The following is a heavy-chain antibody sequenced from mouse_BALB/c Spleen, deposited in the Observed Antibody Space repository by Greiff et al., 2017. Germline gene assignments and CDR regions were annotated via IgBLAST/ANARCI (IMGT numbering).Heavy chain of an antibody. CDR1: GYTFTSYW. Sequence: VQLQQPGAELVRPGASVKLSCKASGYTFTSYWINWVKQRPGQGLEWIGNIYPSDSYTNYNQKFKDKATLTVDKSSSTAYMQLSSPTSEDSAVYYCTRSYGSAMDYWGQGTSVTVSS. D-gene: IGHD1-1*01. J-gene: IGHJ4*01. CDR2: IYPSDSYT. V-gene: IGHV1-69*02. CDR3: TRSYGSAMDY.